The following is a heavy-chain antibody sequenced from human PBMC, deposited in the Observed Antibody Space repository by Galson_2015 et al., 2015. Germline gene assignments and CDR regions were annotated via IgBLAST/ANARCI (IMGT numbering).Heavy chain of an antibody. CDR2: ISSNGGST. Sequence: SLRLSCAASGFTFSSYAMHWVRRAPGKGLEYVSAISSNGGSTYYADSVKGRFTISRDNSKNTLYLQMSSLRAEDTAVYYCVKDAGTRVTKGGYFDYWGQGTLVTVSS. V-gene: IGHV3-64D*06. J-gene: IGHJ4*02. CDR3: VKDAGTRVTKGGYFDY. D-gene: IGHD4-17*01. CDR1: GFTFSSYA.